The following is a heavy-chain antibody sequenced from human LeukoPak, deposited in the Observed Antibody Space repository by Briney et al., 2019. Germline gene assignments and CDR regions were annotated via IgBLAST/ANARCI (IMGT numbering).Heavy chain of an antibody. CDR1: GYTFTGYY. CDR3: ARGRLLIPYYYYYMDV. CDR2: INPNSGGT. V-gene: IGHV1-2*02. D-gene: IGHD3-16*01. Sequence: ASVKVSCKASGYTFTGYYMHWVRQAPGQGLEWMGWINPNSGGTNYAQKFQGRVTITRNTSISTAYMELSSLRSEDTAVYYCARGRLLIPYYYYYMDVWGKGTTVTVSS. J-gene: IGHJ6*03.